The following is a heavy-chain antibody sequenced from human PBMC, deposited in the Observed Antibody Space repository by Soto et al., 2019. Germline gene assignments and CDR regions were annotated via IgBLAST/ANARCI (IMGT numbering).Heavy chain of an antibody. Sequence: SETLSLTCTVSGGSISSSSYYWGWIRQPPGKGLEWIGSIYYSGSTYYNPSLKSRVTISVDTSKNQFSLKLSSVTAADTAVYYCARHRYYDILTGYYRAWFDPWGQGTLVTVSS. D-gene: IGHD3-9*01. V-gene: IGHV4-39*01. CDR2: IYYSGST. CDR3: ARHRYYDILTGYYRAWFDP. CDR1: GGSISSSSYY. J-gene: IGHJ5*02.